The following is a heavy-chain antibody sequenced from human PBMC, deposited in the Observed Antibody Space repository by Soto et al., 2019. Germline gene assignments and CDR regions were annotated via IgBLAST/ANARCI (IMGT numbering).Heavy chain of an antibody. CDR1: GGSISGSY. CDR3: ARSVAVPGAHIDY. D-gene: IGHD6-19*01. Sequence: PSETLSLTCIVSGGSISGSYWSWIRQSPGKGLEWLGYVYYTGSTNYSPSLRSRVSISVDTSRNEFSLRLSSVTAADTAVYFCARSVAVPGAHIDYWGQGTQVTVPS. V-gene: IGHV4-59*01. J-gene: IGHJ4*02. CDR2: VYYTGST.